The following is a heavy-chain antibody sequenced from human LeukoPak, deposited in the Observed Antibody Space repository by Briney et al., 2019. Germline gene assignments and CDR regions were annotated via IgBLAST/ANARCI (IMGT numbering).Heavy chain of an antibody. CDR3: AMYEWELRWVDFDY. J-gene: IGHJ4*02. Sequence: PGGSLRLSCAASGFTFSSYEMNWVRQPPGKGLEWVSPISGSGGSTYYADSVKGRFTISRDNSKNTLYLQMNSLRAEDTAVYYCAMYEWELRWVDFDYWGQGTLVTVSS. CDR2: ISGSGGST. V-gene: IGHV3-23*01. CDR1: GFTFSSYE. D-gene: IGHD1-26*01.